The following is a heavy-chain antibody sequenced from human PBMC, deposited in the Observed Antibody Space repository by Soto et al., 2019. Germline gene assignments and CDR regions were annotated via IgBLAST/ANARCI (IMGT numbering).Heavy chain of an antibody. D-gene: IGHD4-17*01. J-gene: IGHJ5*02. CDR1: GFSLSTTGVG. Sequence: QITLKESGPTLVKPTQTLTLTCTFSGFSLSTTGVGVGWIRQPPGKALEWLALIYWDDVKPYSPSLKSRLTITKDTTKNQVVPTMTNMDPLGTATCYCVHSDYIRPRASWGQGTLVTVSS. CDR3: VHSDYIRPRAS. CDR2: IYWDDVK. V-gene: IGHV2-5*02.